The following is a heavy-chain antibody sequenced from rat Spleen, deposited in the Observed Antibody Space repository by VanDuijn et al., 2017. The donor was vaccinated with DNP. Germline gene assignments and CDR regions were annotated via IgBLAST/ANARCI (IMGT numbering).Heavy chain of an antibody. D-gene: IGHD1-9*01. V-gene: IGHV5-58*01. CDR1: GFTFSSYW. Sequence: EVQLVESGGGLVQPGRSLKLSCVASGFTFSSYWMFWIRQAPGKGLEWVASINPSGDSSYYGASVKGRFTVSRDNAKNTLYLQRDSLRSEDTATYYCARMFYGYSDYWGQGVMVTVSS. CDR3: ARMFYGYSDY. J-gene: IGHJ2*01. CDR2: INPSGDSS.